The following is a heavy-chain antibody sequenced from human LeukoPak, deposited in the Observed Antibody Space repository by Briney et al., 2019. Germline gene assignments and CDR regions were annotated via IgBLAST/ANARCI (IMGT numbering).Heavy chain of an antibody. J-gene: IGHJ4*02. Sequence: PSETLSLTCAVYGGSFSGYYWSWIRQPPGKGLEWIGEINHSGSTNYNPSLKSRVTISVDTSKNQFSLNLNSVTAADTAVYYCASNFGSGSLDYWGQGTLVTVSS. CDR2: INHSGST. D-gene: IGHD3-10*01. CDR1: GGSFSGYY. V-gene: IGHV4-34*01. CDR3: ASNFGSGSLDY.